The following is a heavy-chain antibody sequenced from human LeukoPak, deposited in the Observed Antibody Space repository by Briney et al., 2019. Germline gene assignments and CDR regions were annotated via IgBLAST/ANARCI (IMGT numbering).Heavy chain of an antibody. CDR3: AKDHYGGSGEVFDY. J-gene: IGHJ4*02. Sequence: GGSLRLSCAASGFTFSSYGMHWVRQAPGKGLEWVAFIRYDGSNKYYADSVKGRFTISGDNSKNTLYLQMNSLRGQDTAMYYCAKDHYGGSGEVFDYWSQGTLVTVSS. D-gene: IGHD4-23*01. CDR1: GFTFSSYG. CDR2: IRYDGSNK. V-gene: IGHV3-30*02.